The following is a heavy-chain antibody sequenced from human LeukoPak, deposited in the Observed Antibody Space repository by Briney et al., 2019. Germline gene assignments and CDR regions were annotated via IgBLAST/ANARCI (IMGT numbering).Heavy chain of an antibody. CDR3: IRYRMLTGNDYN. CDR1: GFTFSGSA. V-gene: IGHV3-73*01. CDR2: IRSKANSYAT. Sequence: GRSLRLCCAASGFTFSGSAMHWVRQASGKGLEWVGRIRSKANSYATAYAASVTGRFTISRDGSKNTAYLQMNSLKTEDTAVYYCIRYRMLTGNDYNWGQGTLVTVSS. D-gene: IGHD4/OR15-4a*01. J-gene: IGHJ4*02.